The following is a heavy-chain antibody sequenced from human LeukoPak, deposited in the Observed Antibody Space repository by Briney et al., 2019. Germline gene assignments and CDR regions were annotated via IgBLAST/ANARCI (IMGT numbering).Heavy chain of an antibody. J-gene: IGHJ4*02. V-gene: IGHV4-31*03. Sequence: SQTLSLTCTVSGGSISSGGYYWSWIRQHPGKGLEWIGYIYYSGSTYYNPSLKSRVTISVDTSKNQFSLKLSSVTAADTAVYYCARGRFMDYYDSSGLYYFDYWGQGTLVTVSS. CDR3: ARGRFMDYYDSSGLYYFDY. CDR2: IYYSGST. CDR1: GGSISSGGYY. D-gene: IGHD3-22*01.